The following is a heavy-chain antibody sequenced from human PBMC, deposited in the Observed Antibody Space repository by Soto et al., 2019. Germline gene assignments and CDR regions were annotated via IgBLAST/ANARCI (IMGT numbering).Heavy chain of an antibody. CDR3: ARVSGMVRGRYGMDV. J-gene: IGHJ6*02. Sequence: PGGSLRLSCAASGFTFSSYGMHWVRQAPGKGLEWVAVISYDGSNKYYADSVKGRFTISRDNSKNTMYLQMNSLRAEDTAVYYCARVSGMVRGRYGMDVWGQGTTVTVSS. CDR1: GFTFSSYG. D-gene: IGHD3-10*01. CDR2: ISYDGSNK. V-gene: IGHV3-30*03.